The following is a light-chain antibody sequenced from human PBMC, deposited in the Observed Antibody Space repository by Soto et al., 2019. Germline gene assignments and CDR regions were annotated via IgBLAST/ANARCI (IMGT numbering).Light chain of an antibody. J-gene: IGKJ3*01. V-gene: IGKV1-9*01. Sequence: IQLTQSPSSLSASVGDRVTITCRASQGISSFLAWYQQKPGKAPKLLIYGASTLQSGVPSRFSGSGSGTYFTLIIGSLQPEDFATYYCQQLNSFPIPFGPGTKVDIK. CDR3: QQLNSFPIP. CDR2: GAS. CDR1: QGISSF.